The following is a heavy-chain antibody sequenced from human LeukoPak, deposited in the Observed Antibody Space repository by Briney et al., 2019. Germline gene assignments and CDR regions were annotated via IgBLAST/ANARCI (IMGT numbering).Heavy chain of an antibody. CDR3: AREGRGLRSPRFGESPRFDS. V-gene: IGHV3-7*04. CDR2: IKKDGSEK. CDR1: GFTFGSYW. D-gene: IGHD3-10*01. J-gene: IGHJ4*02. Sequence: GGSLRLSCAASGFTFGSYWMSWVRLTPGKGLEWVANIKKDGSEKYYVDSVKGRFTISRDDAKNSLYLQMNSLRAEDTAVYYCAREGRGLRSPRFGESPRFDSWGQGTLVTVSS.